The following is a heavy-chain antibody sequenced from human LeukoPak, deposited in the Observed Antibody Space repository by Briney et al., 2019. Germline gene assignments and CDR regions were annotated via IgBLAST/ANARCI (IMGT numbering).Heavy chain of an antibody. J-gene: IGHJ4*02. V-gene: IGHV3-23*01. Sequence: GGSLRLSCAASGFTFSSYAMSWVRQAPGKGLEWVSTISASGGSTYCADSVKGRFTISRDNSKNTLYLQMNSLRAEGTAVYYCARRYTSGCDYWGQGTLVTVSS. D-gene: IGHD6-19*01. CDR2: ISASGGST. CDR1: GFTFSSYA. CDR3: ARRYTSGCDY.